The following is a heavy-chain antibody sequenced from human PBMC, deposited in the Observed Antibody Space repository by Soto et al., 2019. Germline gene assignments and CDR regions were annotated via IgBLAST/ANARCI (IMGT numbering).Heavy chain of an antibody. Sequence: EVQLVASGGGLVQPGGSLRLSCAASGFSLSDHYMDWVRQAPGKGLEWVGRIRNEAYSDTTDYAASVKGRFTISGDDSQNSLYVQMNSLKTEDTAVYYCADLTWNGYYLPWGQGTLITVSS. CDR1: GFSLSDHY. CDR3: ADLTWNGYYLP. CDR2: IRNEAYSDTT. D-gene: IGHD3-3*01. V-gene: IGHV3-72*01. J-gene: IGHJ4*02.